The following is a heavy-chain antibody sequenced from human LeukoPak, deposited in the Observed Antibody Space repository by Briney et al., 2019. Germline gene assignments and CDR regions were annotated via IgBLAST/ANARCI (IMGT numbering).Heavy chain of an antibody. CDR2: ISSSGSTM. V-gene: IGHV3-11*01. CDR1: GFTFSDYY. CDR3: ARDPYYYYDSSGSPFDY. Sequence: GGSLRLSCAASGFTFSDYYMSWIRQAPGKGLEWVSYISSSGSTMYYADSVKGRFTISRGNAKNSLYLQMNSLRAEDTAVYYCARDPYYYYDSSGSPFDYWGQGTLVTVSS. D-gene: IGHD3-22*01. J-gene: IGHJ4*02.